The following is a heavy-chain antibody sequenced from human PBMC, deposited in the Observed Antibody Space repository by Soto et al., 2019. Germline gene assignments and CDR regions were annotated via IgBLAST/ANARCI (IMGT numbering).Heavy chain of an antibody. CDR3: ARIAVAGPFDY. CDR2: INSDGSST. D-gene: IGHD6-19*01. V-gene: IGHV3-74*01. Sequence: TGGSLSLSCAASGFTFSSYWMHWVRQAPGKGLVWVSRINSDGSSTSYADSVKGRFTISRDNAKNTLYLQMNSLRAEDTAVYYCARIAVAGPFDYWGQGTLVTVSS. CDR1: GFTFSSYW. J-gene: IGHJ4*02.